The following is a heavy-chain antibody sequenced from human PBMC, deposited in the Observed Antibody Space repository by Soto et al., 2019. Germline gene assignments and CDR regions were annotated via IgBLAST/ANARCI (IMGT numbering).Heavy chain of an antibody. D-gene: IGHD3-22*01. CDR2: INPSGGST. CDR1: GYTFTSYA. J-gene: IGHJ6*02. Sequence: ASVKVSCKASGYTFTSYASSWVRQAPGQGLEWMGIINPSGGSTSYAQKFQGRVTMTRDTSTSTVYMELSSLRSEDTAVYYCARAQPRLDYYDSSGNYYYYGMDVWGQGTTVTVSS. CDR3: ARAQPRLDYYDSSGNYYYYGMDV. V-gene: IGHV1-46*01.